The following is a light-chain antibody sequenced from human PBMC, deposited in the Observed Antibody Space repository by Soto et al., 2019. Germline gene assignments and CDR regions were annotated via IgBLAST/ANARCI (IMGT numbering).Light chain of an antibody. V-gene: IGLV2-14*03. J-gene: IGLJ1*01. CDR1: SSDVGGFNY. CDR3: SSYRSSGTLYV. CDR2: DVS. Sequence: SALTQPASVSGSPGQSITISCTGTSSDVGGFNYVSWYQHHPGKAPRLIIYDVSNRPSGVSNRFSGSKSGNTASLTISGLQAEDEADYYCSSYRSSGTLYVFGTGTKLTVL.